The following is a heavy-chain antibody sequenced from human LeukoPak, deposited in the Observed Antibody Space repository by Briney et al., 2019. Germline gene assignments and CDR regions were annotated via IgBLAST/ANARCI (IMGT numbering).Heavy chain of an antibody. CDR1: GGTFSSYA. D-gene: IGHD3-22*01. J-gene: IGHJ4*02. CDR2: IIPIFGTA. Sequence: SVKVPCKASGGTFSSYAISWVRQAPGQGLEWMGGIIPIFGTANYAQKFQGRVTITADESTSTAYMELSSLRSEDTAVYYCAREGDYDSSGYWGPTFDYWGQGTLVTVSS. CDR3: AREGDYDSSGYWGPTFDY. V-gene: IGHV1-69*13.